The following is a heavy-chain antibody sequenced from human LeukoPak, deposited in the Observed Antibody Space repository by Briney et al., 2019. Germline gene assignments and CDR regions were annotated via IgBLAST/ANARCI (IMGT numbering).Heavy chain of an antibody. CDR3: ARDRGSSGYQFDY. CDR1: GFTFSSCS. CDR2: ISSSSTSTI. V-gene: IGHV3-48*01. Sequence: GGSLRLSCAASGFTFSSCSMNWVRQAPGKGLEWVSYISSSSTSTIYYADSVKGRFTISRDNGKNSLDLQMNSLRAEDTAVYYCARDRGSSGYQFDYWGQGTLVTVSS. D-gene: IGHD3-22*01. J-gene: IGHJ4*02.